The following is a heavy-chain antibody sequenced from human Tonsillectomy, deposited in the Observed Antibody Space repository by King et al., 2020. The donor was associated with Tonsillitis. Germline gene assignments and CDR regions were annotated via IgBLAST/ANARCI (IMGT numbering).Heavy chain of an antibody. CDR1: GGSFSDYY. D-gene: IGHD3-22*01. CDR2: IHHSGST. J-gene: IGHJ4*02. Sequence: VQLQQWGAGLLKPSETLSLTCAVYGGSFSDYYWSWIRQPPGKGLEWIGEIHHSGSTNYNPSLKSRVTLSVDTSKNQFSLKLSSVTAADTAVFYCARGRRNYYDSSGFYYFFDYWGQGTLVTVSS. CDR3: ARGRRNYYDSSGFYYFFDY. V-gene: IGHV4-34*01.